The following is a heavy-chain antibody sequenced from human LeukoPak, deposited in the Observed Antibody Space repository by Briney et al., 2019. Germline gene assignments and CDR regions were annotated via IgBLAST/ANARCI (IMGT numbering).Heavy chain of an antibody. J-gene: IGHJ3*02. CDR1: GFTFSSYW. V-gene: IGHV3-7*01. D-gene: IGHD4-23*01. Sequence: GGSLRLSCAAPGFTFSSYWMSWVRQAPGKGLEWVANIKQDGSEKYYVGSVKGRFTISRDNAKNSLYLQMNSLRAEDTAVYYCARDPTVVTPQAFDIWGQGTMVTVSS. CDR3: ARDPTVVTPQAFDI. CDR2: IKQDGSEK.